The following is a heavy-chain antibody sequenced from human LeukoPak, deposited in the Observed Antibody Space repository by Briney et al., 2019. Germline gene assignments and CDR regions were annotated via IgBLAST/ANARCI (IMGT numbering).Heavy chain of an antibody. D-gene: IGHD5-12*01. CDR2: IYYSGST. Sequence: SETLSLTCTVSGGSVSSGSYYWSWIRQPPRKGLEWIGYIYYSGSTNYNPSLKSRVTISVDTSKNQFSLKLSSVTAADTAVYYCARVDVVADWFDPWGQGTLVTVSS. CDR1: GGSVSSGSYY. V-gene: IGHV4-61*01. J-gene: IGHJ5*02. CDR3: ARVDVVADWFDP.